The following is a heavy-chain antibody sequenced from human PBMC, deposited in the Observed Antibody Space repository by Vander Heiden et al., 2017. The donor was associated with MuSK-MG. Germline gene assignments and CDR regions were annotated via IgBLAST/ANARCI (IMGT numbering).Heavy chain of an antibody. CDR2: INTSGST. D-gene: IGHD3-10*01. J-gene: IGHJ6*01. CDR3: ARGLLCCGGEDYG. Sequence: VQLQESRPGLVMSSPTLSLTSPVSAGSVSGGSYYWSWIRQPAGEGLEGIGRINTSGSTNYNPYLKSRVTISVDTSKNQSSLKLRSVTAADTAVYYCARGLLCCGGEDYG. CDR1: AGSVSGGSYY. V-gene: IGHV4-61*02.